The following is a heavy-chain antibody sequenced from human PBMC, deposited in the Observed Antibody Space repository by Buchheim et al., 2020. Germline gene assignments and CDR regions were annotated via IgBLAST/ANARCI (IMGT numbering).Heavy chain of an antibody. V-gene: IGHV4-59*01. D-gene: IGHD4-23*01. CDR2: IYYSGRT. CDR3: ARDSTVVTPSYFDY. CDR1: GGSISSYY. Sequence: QVQLQESGPGLVKPSETLSLTCTVSGGSISSYYWSWIRQPPGKGLEWIGYIYYSGRTNYNPSLKSRVTISVDTSRKQFFLKLSSVTAADTAVYYCARDSTVVTPSYFDYWGQGTL. J-gene: IGHJ4*02.